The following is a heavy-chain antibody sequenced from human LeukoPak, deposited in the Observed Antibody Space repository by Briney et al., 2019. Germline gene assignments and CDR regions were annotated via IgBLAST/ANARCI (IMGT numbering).Heavy chain of an antibody. Sequence: SETLSLTCTVSGGSISSSDYYWGWIRQPPGKGLEWIGYIYYSGSTDYNPSLKSRVTISVDTSKNQFSLKLSSVTAADTAVYYCANIKLVGATEYFQHWGQGTLVTVSS. CDR1: GGSISSSDYY. D-gene: IGHD1-26*01. V-gene: IGHV4-61*05. CDR2: IYYSGST. CDR3: ANIKLVGATEYFQH. J-gene: IGHJ1*01.